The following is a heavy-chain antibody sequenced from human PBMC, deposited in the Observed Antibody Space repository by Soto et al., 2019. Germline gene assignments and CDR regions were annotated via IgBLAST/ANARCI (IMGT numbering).Heavy chain of an antibody. CDR3: ARGDYYDSSVIFDY. D-gene: IGHD3-22*01. CDR2: INHSGST. J-gene: IGHJ4*02. CDR1: GWSFSGYY. Sequence: PXETLSLTCSVYGWSFSGYYWSWIRQPPGKGLEWIGEINHSGSTNYNPSLKSRVTISVDTSKNQFSLKLSSVTAADTAVYYCARGDYYDSSVIFDYWGQGTLVTVSS. V-gene: IGHV4-34*01.